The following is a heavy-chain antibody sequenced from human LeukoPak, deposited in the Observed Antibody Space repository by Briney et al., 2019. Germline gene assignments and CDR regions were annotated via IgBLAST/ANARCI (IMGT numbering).Heavy chain of an antibody. Sequence: ASVKVSCKASGYTFTGYYMHWVRQAPGQGLEWMGWISPNSGGTNYAQKFQGRVTMTRDTSISTAYMELSRLRSDDTAVYYCARAILRGGNSGGGYWGQGTLVTVSS. J-gene: IGHJ4*02. CDR2: ISPNSGGT. D-gene: IGHD4-23*01. CDR3: ARAILRGGNSGGGY. CDR1: GYTFTGYY. V-gene: IGHV1-2*02.